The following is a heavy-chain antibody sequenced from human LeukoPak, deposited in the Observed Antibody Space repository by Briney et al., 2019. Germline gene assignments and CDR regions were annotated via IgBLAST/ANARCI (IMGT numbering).Heavy chain of an antibody. D-gene: IGHD1-14*01. CDR2: INHSGST. V-gene: IGHV4-34*01. Sequence: PSETLSLTCAVYGGSFSGYYWSWIRQPPGKGLEWIGEINHSGSTNYNPSLKSRVTISVDTSKNQFSLKLSSVTAADTAVYYCARLSKAYHKPFDYWGQGTLVTVSS. J-gene: IGHJ4*02. CDR3: ARLSKAYHKPFDY. CDR1: GGSFSGYY.